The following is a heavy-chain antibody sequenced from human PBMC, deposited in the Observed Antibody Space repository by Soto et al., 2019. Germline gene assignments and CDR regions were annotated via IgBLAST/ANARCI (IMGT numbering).Heavy chain of an antibody. Sequence: ASVKVSCKASGYTFTRYAMHWVRQAPGQRLEWMGWINAGNGNTKYSQKFQGRVTITRDTSASTAYMELSSLRSEDTAVYYCARGSITILGVVIPYDYYLDDWGQGTLVTV. D-gene: IGHD3-3*01. V-gene: IGHV1-3*01. CDR3: ARGSITILGVVIPYDYYLDD. CDR2: INAGNGNT. CDR1: GYTFTRYA. J-gene: IGHJ4*02.